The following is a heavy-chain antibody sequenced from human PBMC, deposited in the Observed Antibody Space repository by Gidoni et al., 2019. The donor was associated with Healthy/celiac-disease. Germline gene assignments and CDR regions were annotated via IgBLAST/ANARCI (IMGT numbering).Heavy chain of an antibody. J-gene: IGHJ4*02. D-gene: IGHD1-26*01. CDR1: GFPFSSYA. V-gene: IGHV3-30*01. Sequence: QVQLVESGGGVVQPGRSLSLCCAASGFPFSSYAMHWVRQAPGKGLEWVAVISYDGSNKYYADSVKGRFTISRDNSKNTLYLQMNSLRAEDTAVYYCARDSYGSKWELLSYWGQGTLVTVSS. CDR3: ARDSYGSKWELLSY. CDR2: ISYDGSNK.